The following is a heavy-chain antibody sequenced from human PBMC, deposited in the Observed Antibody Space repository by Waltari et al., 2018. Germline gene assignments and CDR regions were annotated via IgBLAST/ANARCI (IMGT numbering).Heavy chain of an antibody. V-gene: IGHV1-69-2*01. Sequence: EAQLVQSGPEVKKPGATVKISGKVSGYTFTDYSMTWVHQAPGKGLEWMGLVDPEDGETIYAEKFQGRVTITADTSTDTAYMELSSLRSEDTAVYYCATTEIVYSGPSKFDYWGQGTLVTVSS. D-gene: IGHD1-26*01. J-gene: IGHJ4*02. CDR3: ATTEIVYSGPSKFDY. CDR1: GYTFTDYS. CDR2: VDPEDGET.